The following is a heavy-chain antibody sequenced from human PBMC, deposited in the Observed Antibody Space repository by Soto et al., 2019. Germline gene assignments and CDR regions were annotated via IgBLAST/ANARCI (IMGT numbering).Heavy chain of an antibody. D-gene: IGHD4-17*01. Sequence: QITLKESGPTLVKPTQTLTLTCTFSGFSLSTSGVGVGWTRQPPGKALEWLALISWDADKRYSPSLNSRLTIPKDTSNTQVVLTRTNMDPVVTATYICAHYFRGATDYWGQGTLVTVSS. V-gene: IGHV2-5*02. CDR1: GFSLSTSGVG. J-gene: IGHJ4*02. CDR2: ISWDADK. CDR3: AHYFRGATDY.